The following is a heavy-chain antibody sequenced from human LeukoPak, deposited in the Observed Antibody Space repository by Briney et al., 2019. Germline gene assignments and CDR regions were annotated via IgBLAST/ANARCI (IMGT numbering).Heavy chain of an antibody. J-gene: IGHJ5*02. Sequence: SQTLSLTCTVSGGSISSGGSYWSWIRQHPGKGLEWIGYIYYSGSTYYNPSLKSRVTISVDTSKNQFSLKLSSVTAADTAVYYCARELGYCSSTSCYKLFDPWGQGTLVTVSS. CDR1: GGSISSGGSY. D-gene: IGHD2-2*02. CDR3: ARELGYCSSTSCYKLFDP. CDR2: IYYSGST. V-gene: IGHV4-31*03.